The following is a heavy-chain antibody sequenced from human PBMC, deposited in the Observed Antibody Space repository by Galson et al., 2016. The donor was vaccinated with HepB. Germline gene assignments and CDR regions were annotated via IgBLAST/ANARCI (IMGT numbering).Heavy chain of an antibody. Sequence: SETLSLTCTVSGVSIGTYHWSWFRQSPGKRLEWIGYIYSDGTTTYSPSLKSRVTISIDTSKRQLSLTMRSVTAADTAVYSCASHPDYGDYWGQGALVTVSS. CDR2: IYSDGTT. J-gene: IGHJ4*01. CDR1: GVSIGTYH. CDR3: ASHPDYGDY. V-gene: IGHV4-59*08.